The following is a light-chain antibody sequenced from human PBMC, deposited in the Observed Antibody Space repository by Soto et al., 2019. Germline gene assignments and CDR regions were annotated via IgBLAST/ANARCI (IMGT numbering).Light chain of an antibody. CDR1: QSVSSN. Sequence: EIVMTQSQATLSVSPGERATLSCRASQSVSSNLAWYQQKPGQAPRLLIYGASTSATGIPARFSGSGSGTEFTLTISSLLSEYFAVYYCQQYNNWPPYTCGQGTKLEIK. V-gene: IGKV3-15*01. J-gene: IGKJ2*01. CDR3: QQYNNWPPYT. CDR2: GAS.